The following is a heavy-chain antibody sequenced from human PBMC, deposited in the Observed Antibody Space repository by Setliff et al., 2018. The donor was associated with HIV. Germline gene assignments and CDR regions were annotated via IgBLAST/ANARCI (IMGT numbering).Heavy chain of an antibody. V-gene: IGHV1-2*02. Sequence: GASVKVSCEAPGDSSNRDLLYWVRQAPGQGLEWMGNIKLSSGGTKFAQKFLGRVTMTRDTSTNTAFMEMRRLNSDDTSPYFCVTSPGSFTSVDGTEAGEYWRQGTLVSVSS. D-gene: IGHD1-1*01. CDR3: VTSPGSFTSVDGTEAGEY. J-gene: IGHJ4*02. CDR1: GDSSNRDL. CDR2: IKLSSGGT.